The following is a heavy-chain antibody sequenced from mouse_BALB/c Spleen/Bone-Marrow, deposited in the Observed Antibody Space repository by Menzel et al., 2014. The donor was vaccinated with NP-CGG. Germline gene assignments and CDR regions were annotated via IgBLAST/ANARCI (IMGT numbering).Heavy chain of an antibody. D-gene: IGHD1-1*01. V-gene: IGHV1-80*01. CDR2: IYPGDGDT. J-gene: IGHJ4*01. Sequence: QVHVKQSGAGLVRPGSSVKISCKSSGYSFXNYWMNWMKQRPGQGLEWIGQIYPGDGDTNYNGSFKGKATLTADKSSSTAYMQLSSLTSEDSAVYFCASRGDYSYAMDYWGQGTSVTVSS. CDR1: GYSFXNYW. CDR3: ASRGDYSYAMDY.